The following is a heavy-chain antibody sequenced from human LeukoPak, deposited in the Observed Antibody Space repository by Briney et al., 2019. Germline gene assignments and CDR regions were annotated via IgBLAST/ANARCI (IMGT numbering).Heavy chain of an antibody. D-gene: IGHD3-22*01. CDR3: ARGTYYYDSSGYYSQDY. J-gene: IGHJ4*02. V-gene: IGHV3-23*01. Sequence: PGGSLRLSCAASGFTFSSYAMSWVRQAPGKGLEWVSAISGSGGSTYYADSVKGRFTISRDNSKNTLYLQMNSLRAEDTAVYYCARGTYYYDSSGYYSQDYWGQGTLVIVSS. CDR1: GFTFSSYA. CDR2: ISGSGGST.